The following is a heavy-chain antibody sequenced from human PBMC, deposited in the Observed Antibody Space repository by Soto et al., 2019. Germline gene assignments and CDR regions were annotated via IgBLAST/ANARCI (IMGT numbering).Heavy chain of an antibody. CDR3: ARGQIGTNPNHFDC. Sequence: EVQLVETGGGLIQPGGSLRLSCAVSGFSVSDSYVNWARQAPGKGLEWVSGIYSGGNTYYLDSVKGRFTISRDSSQNTVFLQMTSLRAEDTAVYYCARGQIGTNPNHFDCWGQGTLVPVSS. V-gene: IGHV3-53*02. CDR2: IYSGGNT. D-gene: IGHD1-1*01. CDR1: GFSVSDSY. J-gene: IGHJ4*02.